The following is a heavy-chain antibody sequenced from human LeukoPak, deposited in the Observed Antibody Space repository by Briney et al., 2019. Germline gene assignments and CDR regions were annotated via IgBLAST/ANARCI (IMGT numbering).Heavy chain of an antibody. CDR3: ARQLSSGWIDY. J-gene: IGHJ4*02. Sequence: PSETLSLKCAVYGGSFSGYYWSWIRQPPGKGLEWIGEINDSGGTNYNPSLKSRVTISVDTSKNQFSLKLSSVTAADTAVYYCARQLSSGWIDYWGQGTLVTVSS. D-gene: IGHD6-19*01. CDR2: INDSGGT. V-gene: IGHV4-34*01. CDR1: GGSFSGYY.